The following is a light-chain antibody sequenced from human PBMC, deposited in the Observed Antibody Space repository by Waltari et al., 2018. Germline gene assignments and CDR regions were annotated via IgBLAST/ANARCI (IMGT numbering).Light chain of an antibody. CDR1: SSDVGSYNL. Sequence: QSALTQPASVSGSPGQSITISCTGTSSDVGSYNLLSWYQQHPGKAPKLMIYEVSKRPSGVSNRFSGSKSGNTASLTISGLQAEDEADYYCCSYTGSSTFLYVFGTGTKVTVL. CDR3: CSYTGSSTFLYV. CDR2: EVS. V-gene: IGLV2-23*02. J-gene: IGLJ1*01.